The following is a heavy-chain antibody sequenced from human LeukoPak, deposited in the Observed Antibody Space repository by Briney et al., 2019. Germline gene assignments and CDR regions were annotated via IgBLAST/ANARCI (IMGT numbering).Heavy chain of an antibody. V-gene: IGHV3-53*01. D-gene: IGHD1-14*01. Sequence: GGSLRLSCAASGFTFITNDMTWVRQAPGKGLEWVSVIYSDGNTKYADSVQGRFTISRDNSKNTLYLEMNSLSPDDTAVYYCARGVEPLAANTLAYWGQGNLVTVSS. CDR2: IYSDGNT. J-gene: IGHJ4*02. CDR1: GFTFITND. CDR3: ARGVEPLAANTLAY.